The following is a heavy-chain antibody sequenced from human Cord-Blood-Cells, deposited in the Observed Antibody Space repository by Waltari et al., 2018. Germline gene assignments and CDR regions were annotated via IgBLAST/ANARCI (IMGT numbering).Heavy chain of an antibody. CDR2: NRGRWGSN. V-gene: IGHV3-23*01. CDR1: GFTFSSYA. Sequence: EVQLLESGGGLVQPGGSLRLSCAASGFTFSSYAMSWVRQAPGKGLGGVSGNRGRWGSNYYADSVKGRFTIPRDNSKNTLYLQMNSPRAGDTAVYFCAKDLPFDHWGPGTLVTVSS. J-gene: IGHJ4*02. CDR3: AKDLPFDH.